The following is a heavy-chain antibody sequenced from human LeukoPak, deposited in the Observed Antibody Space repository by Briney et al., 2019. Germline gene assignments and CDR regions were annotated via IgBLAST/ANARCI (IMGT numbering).Heavy chain of an antibody. CDR3: ATAILTPSGFVWHFDL. CDR2: NT. CDR1: GGSSSSADYY. J-gene: IGHJ2*01. D-gene: IGHD3-3*01. Sequence: SETLSLTCTVSGGSSSSADYYWSWIRQHPGKGLEWIGYNTYYNPSLKSRVTISVDTSKSQFSLKLTSVTAADTAVYYCATAILTPSGFVWHFDLWGRGTPVTVSS. V-gene: IGHV4-31*03.